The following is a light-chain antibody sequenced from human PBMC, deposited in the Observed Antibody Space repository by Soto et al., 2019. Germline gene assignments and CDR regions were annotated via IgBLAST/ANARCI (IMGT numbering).Light chain of an antibody. CDR3: QQYINWPLI. CDR1: QTVRNN. Sequence: ELVLTQYTCTLSLSQEERATLSLMASQTVRNNYLAWYQQKPGQAPRLRIYGASTRATGFPARFSGIGFWTEITRPMSSVQSEDFAVYYCQQYINWPLICGGGTKVDIK. V-gene: IGKV3-15*01. CDR2: GAS. J-gene: IGKJ4*01.